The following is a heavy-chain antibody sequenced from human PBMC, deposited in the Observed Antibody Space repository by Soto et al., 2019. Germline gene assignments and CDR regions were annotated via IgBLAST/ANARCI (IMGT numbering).Heavy chain of an antibody. Sequence: QVQLVQSGSEVKEPGASVKVSCKASGYTFTGYYVLWVRQAPGQGPECMGWINPSTGGTNYAQKFQGRVTMTRDTSSSTAYMELSKLISDDTAVYYCATQFHHCGGDCYRGPYFGMDVWGQGTTVTVSS. CDR1: GYTFTGYY. V-gene: IGHV1-2*02. J-gene: IGHJ6*02. CDR2: INPSTGGT. CDR3: ATQFHHCGGDCYRGPYFGMDV. D-gene: IGHD2-21*02.